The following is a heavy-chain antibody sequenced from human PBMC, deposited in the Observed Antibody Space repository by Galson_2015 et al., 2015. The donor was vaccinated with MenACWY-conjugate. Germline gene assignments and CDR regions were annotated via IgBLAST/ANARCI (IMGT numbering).Heavy chain of an antibody. CDR3: ARSYVPVSKRKNNDMDV. V-gene: IGHV3-74*01. J-gene: IGHJ6*03. CDR2: VNSDGSST. D-gene: IGHD1/OR15-1a*01. Sequence: SLRLSCAASGFTFSSYWMHWVRQAPGKGLVWVSRVNSDGSSTGYADSVKGRFTISRDNAKNMLFLQMNSLKVEDTAVYYCARSYVPVSKRKNNDMDVWVRESTGTVSS. CDR1: GFTFSSYW.